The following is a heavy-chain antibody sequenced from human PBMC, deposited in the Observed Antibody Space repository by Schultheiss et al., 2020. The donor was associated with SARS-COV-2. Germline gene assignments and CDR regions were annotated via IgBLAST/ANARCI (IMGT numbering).Heavy chain of an antibody. V-gene: IGHV4-59*01. Sequence: SETLSLTCSVSGSSITGFFWTWIRQPPGKGLDPIGNIYFTGITKYNPSLKSRITISVDTSKKQFSLRLGSVTAADTAVYFCARATRVESLFSVRGGHLDYWGRGTLVTVSS. CDR1: GSSITGFF. D-gene: IGHD3-16*01. CDR3: ARATRVESLFSVRGGHLDY. J-gene: IGHJ4*02. CDR2: IYFTGIT.